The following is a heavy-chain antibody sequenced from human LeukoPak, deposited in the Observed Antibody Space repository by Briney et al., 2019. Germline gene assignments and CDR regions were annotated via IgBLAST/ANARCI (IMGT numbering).Heavy chain of an antibody. V-gene: IGHV3-30*18. Sequence: GGSLRLSCAASGFTFTTFGIHWVRQAPGKGLEWVAAISPEGNIEYYTDSAKGRFTISRDNSKNMIYLQMNSLRGEDSAVYYCAKINNDDDYWGQGTLVTVSS. CDR1: GFTFTTFG. CDR3: AKINNDDDY. D-gene: IGHD1/OR15-1a*01. J-gene: IGHJ4*02. CDR2: ISPEGNIE.